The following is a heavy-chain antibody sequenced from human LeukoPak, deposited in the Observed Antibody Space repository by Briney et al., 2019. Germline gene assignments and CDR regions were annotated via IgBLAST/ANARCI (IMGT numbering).Heavy chain of an antibody. CDR3: ARGSPRSTSFYVCIDY. CDR1: GFTLSIYI. D-gene: IGHD2-2*01. CDR2: IWSSSSYI. Sequence: GGSLRLSCAASGFTLSIYIMNWVRQAPGTGLEWGSSIWSSSSYIYYAGSVKGPFTISRDNAKNSLYLQMNSLRAEDTAVYYWARGSPRSTSFYVCIDYWGQGTLVTVSS. V-gene: IGHV3-21*01. J-gene: IGHJ4*02.